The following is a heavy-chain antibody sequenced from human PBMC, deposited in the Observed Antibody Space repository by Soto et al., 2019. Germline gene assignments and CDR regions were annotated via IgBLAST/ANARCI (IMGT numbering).Heavy chain of an antibody. D-gene: IGHD5-18*01. J-gene: IGHJ4*02. CDR3: AKSPRIQLWPPQFDF. CDR1: GFTFSTYA. Sequence: GGSLRLSCAASGFTFSTYAMSWVRQAPGKGLEWVSGITTSGGTTYYADSVKGRFTISRDNSKNTLYLQVNSLRAEDTAVYYCAKSPRIQLWPPQFDFWGQGTLVTVSS. CDR2: ITTSGGTT. V-gene: IGHV3-23*01.